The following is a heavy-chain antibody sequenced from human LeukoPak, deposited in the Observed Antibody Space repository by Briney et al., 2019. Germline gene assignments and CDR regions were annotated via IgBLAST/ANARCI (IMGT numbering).Heavy chain of an antibody. V-gene: IGHV1-18*01. J-gene: IGHJ4*02. CDR3: ARYSPTRYFVN. CDR1: VYTFTSYG. CDR2: ISAYNGNT. D-gene: IGHD3-9*01. Sequence: ASVKLSCNASVYTFTSYGISWVRHPPAQGLEWMGCISAYNGNTNYAQTLQGRLTMTTDTSTNTAYMALRSLSSDDTAVYYRARYSPTRYFVNWGQGTLVTVSS.